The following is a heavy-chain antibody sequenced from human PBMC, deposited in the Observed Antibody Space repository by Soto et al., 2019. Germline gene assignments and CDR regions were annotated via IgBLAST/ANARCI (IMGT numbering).Heavy chain of an antibody. CDR3: ARGTATAAVYYYYYGMDV. Sequence: ASVKVSCKASGYTFTSYDINGVRQATGQGLEWMGWMNPNSGNTGYAQKFQGRVTMTRNTSISTAYMELSSLRSEDTAVYYCARGTATAAVYYYYYGMDVWGQGTTVTVSS. CDR1: GYTFTSYD. J-gene: IGHJ6*02. V-gene: IGHV1-8*01. CDR2: MNPNSGNT. D-gene: IGHD6-13*01.